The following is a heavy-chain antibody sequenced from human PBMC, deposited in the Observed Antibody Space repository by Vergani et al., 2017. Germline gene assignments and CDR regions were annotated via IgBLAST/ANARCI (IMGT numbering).Heavy chain of an antibody. Sequence: EVQLVESGGGLVQPGGSLRLSCVASGFTFSNYWMHWVRQAPGKGLVWVSSISSSSSYIYYADSVKGRFTISRDNAKNSLYLQMNSLRAEATAVYYCAGELRRQLAPGLWDWGQGTLVTVSS. V-gene: IGHV3-21*01. CDR1: GFTFSNYW. J-gene: IGHJ4*02. D-gene: IGHD6-13*01. CDR3: AGELRRQLAPGLWD. CDR2: ISSSSSYI.